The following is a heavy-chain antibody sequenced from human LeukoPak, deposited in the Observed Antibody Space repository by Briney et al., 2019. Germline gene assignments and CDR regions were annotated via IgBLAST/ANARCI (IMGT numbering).Heavy chain of an antibody. CDR3: SSSGSNDWFDP. J-gene: IGHJ5*02. D-gene: IGHD3-10*01. V-gene: IGHV1-18*01. CDR1: GYTFTSYG. Sequence: ASVKVSCKASGYTFTSYGISWVRQAPGQGLEWMGWISAYNGNTNYAQKLQGRVTMTTDTSTSTAYLELRSLRSDDTAVYYCSSSGSNDWFDPWGEGTLVTVSS. CDR2: ISAYNGNT.